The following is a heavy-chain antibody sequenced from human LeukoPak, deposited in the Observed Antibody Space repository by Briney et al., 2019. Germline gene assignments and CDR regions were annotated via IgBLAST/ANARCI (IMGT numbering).Heavy chain of an antibody. D-gene: IGHD6-13*01. J-gene: IGHJ4*02. CDR1: GFTFDDYA. CDR3: AKSSTSWYDPFFEY. V-gene: IGHV3-9*01. Sequence: GGSLRLSCAASGFTFDDYAIHWVRQAPGKGLEWVSGISWNGGTIGYADSVKGRFTISRDNAKNSLYLQMNSLRVEDTALYYCAKSSTSWYDPFFEYWGRGTLVTVSS. CDR2: ISWNGGTI.